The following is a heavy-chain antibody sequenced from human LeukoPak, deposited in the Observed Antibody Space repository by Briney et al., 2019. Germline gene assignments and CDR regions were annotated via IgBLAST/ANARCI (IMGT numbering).Heavy chain of an antibody. CDR1: GFTFTSSA. V-gene: IGHV1-58*02. Sequence: SVKVSCKASGFTFTSSAMQWVRQARGQRLEWIGWIVVGSGNTNYAQKFQERVTITRDMSTSTAYMELSSLRSEDTAVYYCARALTVTTSYYYYYMDVWGKGTTVTVSS. D-gene: IGHD4-11*01. J-gene: IGHJ6*03. CDR2: IVVGSGNT. CDR3: ARALTVTTSYYYYYMDV.